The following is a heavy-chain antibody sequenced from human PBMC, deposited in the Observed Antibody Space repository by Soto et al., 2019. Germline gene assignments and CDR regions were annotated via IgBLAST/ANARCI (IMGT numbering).Heavy chain of an antibody. D-gene: IGHD3-3*01. Sequence: EVQLLESGGGLVQPGGSLRLSCAASGFTFSSYAMSWVRQAPGKGLEWVAGISGSGGSTYYADSVKGRFTISRDNSKNTLYLEMNSLRAEDTAVYYCARGTVFGVVNFDYWGQGTLVTVSS. CDR3: ARGTVFGVVNFDY. CDR1: GFTFSSYA. J-gene: IGHJ4*02. V-gene: IGHV3-23*01. CDR2: ISGSGGST.